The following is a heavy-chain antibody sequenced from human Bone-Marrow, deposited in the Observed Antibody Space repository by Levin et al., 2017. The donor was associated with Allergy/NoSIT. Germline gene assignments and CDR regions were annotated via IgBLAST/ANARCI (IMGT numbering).Heavy chain of an antibody. CDR1: GDSVSNPDYY. Sequence: SETLSLTCTVSGDSVSNPDYYWAWIRQSPGMGLEWIGSTENSGDTYYNSSLKSRATMSVDTSKNQVPLILSPVTTADTAVYYCARGPPYSRGTRLSWFDPWGQGTLVTVGS. D-gene: IGHD3-16*01. V-gene: IGHV4-39*06. J-gene: IGHJ5*02. CDR3: ARGPPYSRGTRLSWFDP. CDR2: TENSGDT.